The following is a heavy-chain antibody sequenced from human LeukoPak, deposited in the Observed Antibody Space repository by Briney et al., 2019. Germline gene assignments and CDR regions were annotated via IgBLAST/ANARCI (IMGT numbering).Heavy chain of an antibody. J-gene: IGHJ4*02. D-gene: IGHD6-19*01. CDR2: ITGSSSTL. Sequence: GESLRLSCAASGFTFRSYTMNWVRQAPGKGLEWISYITGSSSTLYYADSVKSRFTISRDNAKNSLYLQMNSLRDEDTAVYYCASGYSSALRYFDYWGQGTLVTVSS. V-gene: IGHV3-48*02. CDR1: GFTFRSYT. CDR3: ASGYSSALRYFDY.